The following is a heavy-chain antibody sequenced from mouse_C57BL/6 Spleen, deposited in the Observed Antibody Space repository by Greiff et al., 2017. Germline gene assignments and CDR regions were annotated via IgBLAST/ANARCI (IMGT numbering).Heavy chain of an antibody. Sequence: QVQLQQPGAELVRPGSSVKLSCKASGYTFTSYWMHWVKQRPIQGLEWIGNIDPSDSETHYNQKFKDKATLTVDKSSSTAYMQLSSLTSEDSAVYYCARGRGTAQATKDWFAYWGQGTLVTVSA. V-gene: IGHV1-52*01. J-gene: IGHJ3*01. CDR1: GYTFTSYW. CDR2: IDPSDSET. D-gene: IGHD3-2*02. CDR3: ARGRGTAQATKDWFAY.